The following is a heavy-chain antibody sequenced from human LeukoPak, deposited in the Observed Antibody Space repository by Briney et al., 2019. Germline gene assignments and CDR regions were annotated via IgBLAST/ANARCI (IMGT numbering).Heavy chain of an antibody. V-gene: IGHV3-21*06. CDR3: ARVGYTGTWYSSPPFDY. CDR2: ISASSIYI. D-gene: IGHD6-13*01. CDR1: GFSFSSYS. J-gene: IGHJ4*02. Sequence: PGGSLRLSCAASGFSFSSYSMNWVRQAPGKGLEWVSSISASSIYIYYADSMKGRVTISRDNAKNSLYLQMNSLRAEDTAVYYCARVGYTGTWYSSPPFDYWGQGTLVTVSS.